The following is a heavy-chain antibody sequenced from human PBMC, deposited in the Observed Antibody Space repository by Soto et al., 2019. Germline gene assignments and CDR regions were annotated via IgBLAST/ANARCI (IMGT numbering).Heavy chain of an antibody. V-gene: IGHV4-59*01. D-gene: IGHD4-17*01. CDR3: ARVPTSGDYQYYFDY. CDR1: GGSISSYY. J-gene: IGHJ4*02. Sequence: QVQLQESGPGLVKPSETLSLTCTVSGGSISSYYWSWIRQPPGKGLEWIGYIYYSGSTNYNPSLNSPVTIAVDTSKNQFSLKLSSVTAADTAVYYCARVPTSGDYQYYFDYWGPGTLVTVSS. CDR2: IYYSGST.